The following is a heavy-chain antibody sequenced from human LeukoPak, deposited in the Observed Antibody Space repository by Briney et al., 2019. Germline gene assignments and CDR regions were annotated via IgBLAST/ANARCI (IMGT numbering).Heavy chain of an antibody. CDR1: GFTFSSYA. CDR3: AREPPPWLWFGELRNWFDP. V-gene: IGHV3-30*04. D-gene: IGHD3-10*01. Sequence: PGRSLRLSCAASGFTFSSYAMHWVRQAPGKGLEWVAVISYDGSNKYYADSVKGRFTISRDNSKNTLYLQMNSLRAEDTAVYYCAREPPPWLWFGELRNWFDPWGQGTLVTVSS. J-gene: IGHJ5*02. CDR2: ISYDGSNK.